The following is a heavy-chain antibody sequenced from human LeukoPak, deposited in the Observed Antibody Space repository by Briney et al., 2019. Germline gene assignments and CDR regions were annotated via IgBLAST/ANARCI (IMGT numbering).Heavy chain of an antibody. Sequence: SETLSLSCGVFGGSFSGHFYSWIRQSPGKGLEWIGEITNRGSINYNPSLKSRAAISVDTSKNHFSLKLTSVTAADNGVYYCARAQAAAVINWGQGTLVTVSS. D-gene: IGHD6-13*01. CDR1: GGSFSGHF. CDR3: ARAQAAAVIN. J-gene: IGHJ1*01. V-gene: IGHV4-34*01. CDR2: ITNRGSI.